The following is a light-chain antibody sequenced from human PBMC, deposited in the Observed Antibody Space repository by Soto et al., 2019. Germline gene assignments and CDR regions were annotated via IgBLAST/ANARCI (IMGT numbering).Light chain of an antibody. CDR1: QSMGSN. V-gene: IGKV3-15*01. Sequence: EIVMTQSPATMSVSPGERATLSCRASQSMGSNVAWYQQKPGQAPRLLIYGASTRAVGIPARFSGSGSGTEFTLTITSLQSEDFAVYYCQQFHNWPRTFGQGTKVDIK. CDR3: QQFHNWPRT. J-gene: IGKJ1*01. CDR2: GAS.